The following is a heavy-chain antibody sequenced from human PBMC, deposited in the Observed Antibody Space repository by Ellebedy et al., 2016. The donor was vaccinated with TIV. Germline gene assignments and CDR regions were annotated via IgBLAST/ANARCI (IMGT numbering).Heavy chain of an antibody. CDR2: ISSSSSAI. V-gene: IGHV3-48*01. J-gene: IGHJ4*02. D-gene: IGHD3-3*01. CDR3: ARAGGGFLEWLSQDYFDY. Sequence: GESLKISCAASGFTFSDFSMNWVRQAPGKGLEWVSYISSSSSAIYYADFVKGRFTISRDNAKNSLYLQMNSLRAEDTAVYNCARAGGGFLEWLSQDYFDYWGQGTLVTVSS. CDR1: GFTFSDFS.